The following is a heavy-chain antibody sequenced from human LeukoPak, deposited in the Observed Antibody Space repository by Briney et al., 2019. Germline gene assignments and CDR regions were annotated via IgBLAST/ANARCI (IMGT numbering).Heavy chain of an antibody. Sequence: GESLKISCKASGYSFISYWIGWVRQMPGKGLEWMGIIYPGDSDTRYSPSFQGQVTISVDTSINTAYLQWSSLKASDTAMYYCARQSAWSDFWSGYSDYWGQGTLVTVSS. D-gene: IGHD3-3*01. CDR2: IYPGDSDT. J-gene: IGHJ4*02. CDR1: GYSFISYW. V-gene: IGHV5-51*01. CDR3: ARQSAWSDFWSGYSDY.